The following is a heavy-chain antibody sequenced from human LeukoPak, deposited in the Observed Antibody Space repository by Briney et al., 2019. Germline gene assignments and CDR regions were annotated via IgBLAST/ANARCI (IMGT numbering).Heavy chain of an antibody. CDR2: IYYSGST. V-gene: IGHV4-39*01. J-gene: IGHJ5*02. CDR1: GGSISSSSYY. CDR3: ATLDYCSSTSCSTEYYFDYWGQGTRTS. Sequence: SEILSLTCTVSGGSISSSSYYWGWIRQPPGKGLEWIGGIYYSGSTYYNPSLKSRVTISVDTSKNQFSLKLSSVTAADTAVYYCATLDYCSSTSCSTEYYFDYWGQGTRTSWGQGTLVTVSS. D-gene: IGHD2-2*01.